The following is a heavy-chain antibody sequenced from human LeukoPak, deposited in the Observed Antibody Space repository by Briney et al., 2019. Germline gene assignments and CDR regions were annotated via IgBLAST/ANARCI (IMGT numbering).Heavy chain of an antibody. CDR1: GHTFTGYY. V-gene: IGHV1-2*02. CDR2: INPNSGGT. J-gene: IGHJ6*03. Sequence: ASVKVSCKASGHTFTGYYMHWVRQAPGQGLEWMGWINPNSGGTNYAQKFQGRVTMTRDTSIRTAYMELSSLRSEDTAVYYCARDRGYCSSTSCPEGGYMDVWGKGTTVTVSS. D-gene: IGHD2-2*01. CDR3: ARDRGYCSSTSCPEGGYMDV.